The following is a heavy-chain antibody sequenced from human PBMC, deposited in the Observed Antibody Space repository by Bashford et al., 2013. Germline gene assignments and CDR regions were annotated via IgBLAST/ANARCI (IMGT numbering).Heavy chain of an antibody. CDR2: IIPILGIA. V-gene: IGHV1-69*10. CDR1: GGTSAAML. CDR3: ARGGGDYYDSSGQHLDV. J-gene: IGHJ6*02. Sequence: VASVKVSCKASGGTSAAMLSAGCDRPLGQGLEWMGGIIPILGIANYAQKFQGRVTITADKSTSTAYMELSSLRSEDTAVYYCARGGGDYYDSSGQHLDVWGQGTTVTVSS. D-gene: IGHD3-22*01.